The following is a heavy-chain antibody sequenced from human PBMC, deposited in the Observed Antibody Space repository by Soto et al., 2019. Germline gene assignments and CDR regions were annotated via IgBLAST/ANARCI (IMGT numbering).Heavy chain of an antibody. J-gene: IGHJ4*02. CDR1: GFTFSSYA. CDR3: ARFAVTTWTTSEINY. D-gene: IGHD4-17*01. V-gene: IGHV3-23*01. Sequence: EVQLLESGGGLVQPGGSRRVSCAASGFTFSSYAMSWVRQAPGKGLEWVSIISGSGSSTYYADSVKGRFTISRDNSKNTLYLQMNSLRAEDTASYYCARFAVTTWTTSEINYWGQGTLVTVSS. CDR2: ISGSGSST.